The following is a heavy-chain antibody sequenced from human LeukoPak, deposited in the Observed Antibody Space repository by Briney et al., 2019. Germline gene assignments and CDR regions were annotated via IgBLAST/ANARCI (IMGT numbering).Heavy chain of an antibody. V-gene: IGHV3-9*01. D-gene: IGHD3-10*02. Sequence: PGRSLRLSCAVSGFTFDDYAMHWVRQAPGKGLEWVSGISWNSGTIGYADSVKGRFTISRDNAKNSLYLQMNSLRAEDTAVYYCAELGITMIGGVWGKGTTVTISS. CDR3: AELGITMIGGV. CDR2: ISWNSGTI. CDR1: GFTFDDYA. J-gene: IGHJ6*04.